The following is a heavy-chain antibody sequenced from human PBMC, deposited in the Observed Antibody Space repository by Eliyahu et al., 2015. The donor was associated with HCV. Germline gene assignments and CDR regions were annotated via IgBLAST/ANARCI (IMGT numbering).Heavy chain of an antibody. Sequence: EVQLVESGGGLVKPGGSLRLSCAASGFTFXNAWXXWVRQAPGKGLEWVGRIKSKTDGGTTDYAAPVKGRFTTSRDDSKNTLYLQMNSLKTEDTAVYYCTTDPRLLWFGELLYPPDYYGMDVWGQGTTVTVSS. V-gene: IGHV3-15*01. J-gene: IGHJ6*02. CDR3: TTDPRLLWFGELLYPPDYYGMDV. CDR2: IKSKTDGGTT. D-gene: IGHD3-10*01. CDR1: GFTFXNAW.